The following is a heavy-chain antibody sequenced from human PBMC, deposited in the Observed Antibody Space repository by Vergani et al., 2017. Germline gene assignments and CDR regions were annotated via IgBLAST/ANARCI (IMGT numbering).Heavy chain of an antibody. Sequence: QLQLQESGSGLVKPSQTLSLTCAVSGGSISSGGYSWSWILQPPGKGLEWIGYIYHSGSTYYNPSLKSRVTISVDRSKNQFSLKLSSVTAADTAVYYCARGPPHYYGSGPPFDYWGQGTLVSVSS. J-gene: IGHJ4*02. CDR3: ARGPPHYYGSGPPFDY. CDR2: IYHSGST. V-gene: IGHV4-30-2*01. CDR1: GGSISSGGYS. D-gene: IGHD3-10*01.